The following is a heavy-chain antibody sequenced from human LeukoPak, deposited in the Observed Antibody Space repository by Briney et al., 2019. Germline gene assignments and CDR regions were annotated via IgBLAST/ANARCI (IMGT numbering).Heavy chain of an antibody. CDR2: IYSGGST. CDR3: ARFFYGLWSGYAFDI. D-gene: IGHD3-3*01. V-gene: IGHV3-66*01. Sequence: PGGSLRLSCAASGFTFSDYYMSWVRQAPGKGLEWVSVIYSGGSTYYADSVKGRFTISRDNSKNTLYLQMNSLRAEDTAVYYCARFFYGLWSGYAFDIWGQGTMVTVSS. CDR1: GFTFSDYY. J-gene: IGHJ3*02.